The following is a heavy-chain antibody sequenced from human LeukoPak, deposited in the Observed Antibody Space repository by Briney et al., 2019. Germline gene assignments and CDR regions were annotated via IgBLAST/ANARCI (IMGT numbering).Heavy chain of an antibody. Sequence: SETLSLTCTVSGGSISRGSYYWSWIRHPAGKGLEWIGRIYTSGGTNYNPSLKSRVTISVDTSKNQFSLKLSSVTAADTAVYYCARVRYGGNLGPAFDIWGQGTMVTVSS. CDR3: ARVRYGGNLGPAFDI. J-gene: IGHJ3*02. V-gene: IGHV4-61*02. D-gene: IGHD4-23*01. CDR2: IYTSGGT. CDR1: GGSISRGSYY.